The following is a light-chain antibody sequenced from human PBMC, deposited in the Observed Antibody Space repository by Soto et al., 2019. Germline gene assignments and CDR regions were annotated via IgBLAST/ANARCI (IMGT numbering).Light chain of an antibody. CDR3: CSYAGSSTYV. CDR1: SSDVGSYNL. CDR2: EVS. J-gene: IGLJ1*01. V-gene: IGLV2-23*02. Sequence: ALTPPASVSGSPGQSITISCTGTSSDVGSYNLVSWYQQHPGKAPKLMIYEVSKRPSGVSNRFSGSKSGNTASLTISGLQAEDEADYYCCSYAGSSTYVFGTGTKLTVL.